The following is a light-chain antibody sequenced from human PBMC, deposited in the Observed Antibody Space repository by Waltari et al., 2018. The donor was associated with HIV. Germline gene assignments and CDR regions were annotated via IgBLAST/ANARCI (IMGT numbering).Light chain of an antibody. CDR2: GSS. J-gene: IGKJ2*01. CDR3: QQTFSPPRT. Sequence: DINMTQSPSSLSASVGDSVTITCRASQNIIDYLSWYHQSPGKAPTLLLFGSSTPQEGVASRFSGSGSATDFALSIVGLHRENSGTYFCQQTFSPPRTFGPGT. V-gene: IGKV1-39*01. CDR1: QNIIDY.